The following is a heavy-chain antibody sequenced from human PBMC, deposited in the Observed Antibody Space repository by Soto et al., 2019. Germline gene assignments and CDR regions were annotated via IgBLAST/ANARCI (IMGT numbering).Heavy chain of an antibody. V-gene: IGHV1-18*01. Sequence: GASVKVSCTASGYTFTSYDINWVRQATGQGLEWMGWINANNGNTNYAQKLQGRVTMTTDTSTSTAYMELRSLRSDDTAVYYCARGRREPRQANWFDPWGQGTLVTVSS. CDR3: ARGRREPRQANWFDP. CDR2: INANNGNT. CDR1: GYTFTSYD. D-gene: IGHD1-26*01. J-gene: IGHJ5*02.